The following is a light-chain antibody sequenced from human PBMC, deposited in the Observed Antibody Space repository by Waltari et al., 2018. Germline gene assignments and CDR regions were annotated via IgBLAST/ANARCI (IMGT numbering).Light chain of an antibody. CDR3: QQRSNWPPLT. CDR1: QSVSSY. V-gene: IGKV3-11*01. Sequence: EIVLTQSPATLSLSPGERATLPCRASQSVSSYLAGYQQKPGQAPRLLIYDASNRATGIPARFSGSGSGTDFTLTISSLEPEDFAVYYCQQRSNWPPLTFGGGTKVEIK. J-gene: IGKJ4*01. CDR2: DAS.